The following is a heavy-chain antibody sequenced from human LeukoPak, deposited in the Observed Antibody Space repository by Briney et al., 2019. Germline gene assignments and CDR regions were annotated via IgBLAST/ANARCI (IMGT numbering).Heavy chain of an antibody. CDR1: GYTFTSYY. Sequence: GASVKVSCKASGYTFTSYYMHWVRQAPGQGLEWMGWMNPNSGNTGYAQKFQGRVTMTRNTSISTAYMELSSLRSEDTAVYYCAQKSGFGGVIHGEGWGQGTLVTVSS. J-gene: IGHJ4*02. CDR3: AQKSGFGGVIHGEG. V-gene: IGHV1-8*02. CDR2: MNPNSGNT. D-gene: IGHD3-16*02.